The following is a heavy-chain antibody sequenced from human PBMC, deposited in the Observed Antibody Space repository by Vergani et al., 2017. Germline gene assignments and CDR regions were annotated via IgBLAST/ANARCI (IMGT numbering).Heavy chain of an antibody. D-gene: IGHD1-14*01. Sequence: QVQLVDSGGGVVQPGRSLRLSCAASGFTFNQYCLHWVRQAPGKGLEWVAVTWYDGNNKQYADSVKGRFTISRDNSKSTMYLEMNSLRDEDTGVYYCARDLRLLYNRFDPWGQGTLVTVSS. CDR1: GFTFNQYC. CDR2: TWYDGNNK. V-gene: IGHV3-33*01. J-gene: IGHJ5*02. CDR3: ARDLRLLYNRFDP.